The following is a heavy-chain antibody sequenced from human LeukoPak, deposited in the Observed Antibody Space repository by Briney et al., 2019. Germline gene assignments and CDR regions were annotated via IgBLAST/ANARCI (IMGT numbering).Heavy chain of an antibody. J-gene: IGHJ4*02. V-gene: IGHV4-39*07. CDR2: IYYSGST. CDR3: ARVAYDYVWGSKYYFDY. D-gene: IGHD3-16*01. Sequence: SETLSLTCIISGGSIRSSSYYWGWIRQPPGKGLEWIGSIYYSGSTYYNPSLRSRVTISVDTSKNQFSLKLSSVTAADTAVYYCARVAYDYVWGSKYYFDYWGQGTLVTVSS. CDR1: GGSIRSSSYY.